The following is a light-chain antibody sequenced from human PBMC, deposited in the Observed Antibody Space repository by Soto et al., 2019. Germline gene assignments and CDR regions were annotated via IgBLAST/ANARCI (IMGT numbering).Light chain of an antibody. J-gene: IGKJ3*01. CDR1: QGIANF. V-gene: IGKV1-9*01. Sequence: IQLTQSPSSLSASVGDRVTISCRASQGIANFLAWYQQKPGKAPKLLIYGASTLQSGVPSRFSGSGSGTDFTLTISSLQTEDFATYDCQQLNSFPIPFGPGTKVDIK. CDR2: GAS. CDR3: QQLNSFPIP.